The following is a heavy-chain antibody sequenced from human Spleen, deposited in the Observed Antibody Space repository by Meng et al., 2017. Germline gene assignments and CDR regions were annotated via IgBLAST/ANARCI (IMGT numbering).Heavy chain of an antibody. D-gene: IGHD2-15*01. Sequence: ASVKVSCKASGYTFTSYGISWVRQAPGQGLEWMGWISAYNGNTNYAQKLQGRVTMTTDTSTSTAYMELRSLRSDDTAVYYCARDRRKIRISNCSGGSCYHRRGDAFDIWGQGTMVTVSS. CDR3: ARDRRKIRISNCSGGSCYHRRGDAFDI. J-gene: IGHJ3*02. CDR1: GYTFTSYG. CDR2: ISAYNGNT. V-gene: IGHV1-18*01.